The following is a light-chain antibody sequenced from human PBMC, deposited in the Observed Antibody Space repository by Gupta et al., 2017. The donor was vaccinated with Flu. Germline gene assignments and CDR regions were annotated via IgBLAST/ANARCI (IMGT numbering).Light chain of an antibody. CDR1: SSDVGAYSY. CDR2: VVS. CDR3: NSYACFSAPVL. V-gene: IGLV2-14*01. Sequence: QSALTHTASVSGSPGQSITISSTGTSSDVGAYSYVSWYQQRPGKAHKLMLFVVSNRDSGGSDRFSGSESDHTTSPAITGPQAEDEDDYYCNSYACFSAPVLFGGGTKLTVL. J-gene: IGLJ2*01.